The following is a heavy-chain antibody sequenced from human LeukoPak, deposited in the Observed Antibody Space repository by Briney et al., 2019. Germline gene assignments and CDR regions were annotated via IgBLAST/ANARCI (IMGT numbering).Heavy chain of an antibody. CDR3: ARTITILGGGDY. Sequence: ASVKVSCKVSGYTLTELSMHWVRQAPGQGLEWMGWINPNNGGTHYLQKFQGRVTMTRDTSISTAYMELSSLRSDDTAVYYCARTITILGGGDYWGQGSLVTVSS. J-gene: IGHJ4*02. CDR1: GYTLTELS. V-gene: IGHV1-2*02. D-gene: IGHD3-3*01. CDR2: INPNNGGT.